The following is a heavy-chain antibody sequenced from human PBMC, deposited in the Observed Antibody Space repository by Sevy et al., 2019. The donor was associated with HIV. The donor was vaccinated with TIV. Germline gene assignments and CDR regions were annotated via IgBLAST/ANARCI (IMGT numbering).Heavy chain of an antibody. Sequence: ASVKVSCKASGYTFTRYGITWVRQAPGQGLEWMGWTSAYNGNTNYAQKVQGRVTMTTDMSTSTAYMELRSLKSDDTAMYYSARDRNNYDSSGYPKGMDVWGQGTTVTVSS. J-gene: IGHJ6*02. CDR2: TSAYNGNT. V-gene: IGHV1-18*01. CDR1: GYTFTRYG. CDR3: ARDRNNYDSSGYPKGMDV. D-gene: IGHD3-22*01.